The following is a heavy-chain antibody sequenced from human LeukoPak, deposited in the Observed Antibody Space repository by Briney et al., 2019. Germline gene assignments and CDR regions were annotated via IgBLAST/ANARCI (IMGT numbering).Heavy chain of an antibody. CDR2: ISGSGGST. D-gene: IGHD1-26*01. CDR3: AREWARALDC. Sequence: GGSLRLSCAASGFTFSSYAMSWVRQAPGKGLDWVSAISGSGGSTYYADSVEGRFTISRDNAKNSLYLQMNSLRAEDTAVYYCAREWARALDCWGQGTLVTVSS. J-gene: IGHJ4*02. V-gene: IGHV3-23*01. CDR1: GFTFSSYA.